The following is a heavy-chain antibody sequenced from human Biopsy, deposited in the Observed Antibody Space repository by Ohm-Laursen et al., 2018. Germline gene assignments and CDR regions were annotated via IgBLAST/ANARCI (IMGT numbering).Heavy chain of an antibody. CDR3: GNEVRGRDY. D-gene: IGHD2-15*01. J-gene: IGHJ4*02. V-gene: IGHV4-34*08. Sequence: SETLSLTCAVFGKTFSDYQWSWIRQPPGKGLEWIGQINQAGTTNYNPSLKSRVSISADASKYEFSLRLTSVTAADTAVYLCGNEVRGRDYWGLGAQVTVSS. CDR2: INQAGTT. CDR1: GKTFSDYQ.